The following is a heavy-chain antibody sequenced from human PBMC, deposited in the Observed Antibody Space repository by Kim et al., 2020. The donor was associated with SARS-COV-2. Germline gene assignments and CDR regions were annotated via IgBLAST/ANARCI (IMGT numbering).Heavy chain of an antibody. CDR3: AKEVKYSSGWYSMDV. D-gene: IGHD6-25*01. Sequence: SQTLSLTCAISGDRVSSNSAAWNWIRQSPSRGLEWLGRTYFRSKWYNDYAVFVKSRITVKPDTSKNQFSLQLNSVSPEDTAVYYCAKEVKYSSGWYSMDVWGQGTTVTVSS. CDR1: GDRVSSNSAA. V-gene: IGHV6-1*01. CDR2: TYFRSKWYN. J-gene: IGHJ6*02.